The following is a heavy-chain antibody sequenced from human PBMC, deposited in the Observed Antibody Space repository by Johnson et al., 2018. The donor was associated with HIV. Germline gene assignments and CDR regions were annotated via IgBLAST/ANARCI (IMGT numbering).Heavy chain of an antibody. V-gene: IGHV3-66*01. CDR3: VRWIQLWVAFDI. CDR2: IYSGGST. Sequence: MLLVESGGGLVQPGGSLRLSCAASGFTVSSNYMSWVRQAPGKGLEWVSVIYSGGSTYYADSVKGRFTISRDNSKNTLYLQMNSLRAEDTAVYYCVRWIQLWVAFDIWGQGTMVTVSS. CDR1: GFTVSSNY. D-gene: IGHD5-18*01. J-gene: IGHJ3*02.